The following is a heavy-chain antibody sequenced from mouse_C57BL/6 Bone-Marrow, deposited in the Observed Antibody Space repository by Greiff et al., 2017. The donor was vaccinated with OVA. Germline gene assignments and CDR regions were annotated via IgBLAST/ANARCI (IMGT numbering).Heavy chain of an antibody. CDR3: ARDYGSRVLFAY. CDR1: GYTFTSYW. D-gene: IGHD1-1*01. Sequence: LQLQQSGAELVRPGTSVKLSCKASGYTFTSYWMHWVKQRPGQGLEWIGVIDPSDSYTNYNQKFKGQATLTVDTSSSTAYMQLSSLTSEDSAVYYCARDYGSRVLFAYWGQGTLVTVSA. V-gene: IGHV1-59*01. J-gene: IGHJ3*01. CDR2: IDPSDSYT.